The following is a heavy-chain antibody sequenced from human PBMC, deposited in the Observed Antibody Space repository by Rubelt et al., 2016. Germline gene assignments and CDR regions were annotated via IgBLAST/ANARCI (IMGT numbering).Heavy chain of an antibody. Sequence: EVQLVESGGGLVQPGGSLRLSCAASGFTFSSYSMNWVRQAPGKGLEWVSYISSSSSTIYYADSVKCRCTISRDKAKNSLYLQMNSLRAEDTAVYYCARDYYDSSGYRLDYWGQGTLVTVSS. J-gene: IGHJ4*02. V-gene: IGHV3-48*01. CDR1: GFTFSSYS. D-gene: IGHD3-22*01. CDR3: ARDYYDSSGYRLDY. CDR2: ISSSSSTI.